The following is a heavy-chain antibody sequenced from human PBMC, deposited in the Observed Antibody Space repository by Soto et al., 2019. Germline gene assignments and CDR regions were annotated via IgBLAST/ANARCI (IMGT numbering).Heavy chain of an antibody. D-gene: IGHD6-19*01. CDR1: GGSISSGGYY. J-gene: IGHJ4*02. CDR2: IYYSGST. Sequence: PSETLSLTCTVSGGSISSGGYYWSWIRQHPGKGLEWIGYIYYSGSTYYNPSLKSRVTISVDTSKSQFSLKLSSVTAADTAVYYCARLTAYSSGWPDYWGQGTLVTVSS. CDR3: ARLTAYSSGWPDY. V-gene: IGHV4-31*03.